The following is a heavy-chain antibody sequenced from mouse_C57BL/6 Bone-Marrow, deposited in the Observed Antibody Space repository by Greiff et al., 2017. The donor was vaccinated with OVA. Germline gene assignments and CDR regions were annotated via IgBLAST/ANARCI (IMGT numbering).Heavy chain of an antibody. V-gene: IGHV1-52*01. Sequence: VQLQQPGAELVRPGSSVKLSCKASGYTFTSYWMHWVKQRPIQGLEWIGNIDPSDSETHYNQKFKDKATLTVDKSSSTAYMQLSSLTSEDSAVYYCASYDGYYGFAYWGQGTLVTVSA. CDR3: ASYDGYYGFAY. CDR2: IDPSDSET. D-gene: IGHD2-3*01. J-gene: IGHJ3*01. CDR1: GYTFTSYW.